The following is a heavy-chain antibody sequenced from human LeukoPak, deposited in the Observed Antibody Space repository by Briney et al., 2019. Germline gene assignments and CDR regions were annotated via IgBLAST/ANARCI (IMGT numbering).Heavy chain of an antibody. CDR1: GFTFSSYA. V-gene: IGHV3-30-3*01. CDR2: ISYDGSNK. D-gene: IGHD6-13*01. J-gene: IGHJ4*02. CDR3: ARDEAAGTGDYFDY. Sequence: GRSLRLSCAASGFTFSSYAMHWVRQAPGKGLEWVAVISYDGSNKYYADSVKGRFTISRDNSKNTLYLQMNSLGAEDTAVYYCARDEAAGTGDYFDYWGQGTLVTVSS.